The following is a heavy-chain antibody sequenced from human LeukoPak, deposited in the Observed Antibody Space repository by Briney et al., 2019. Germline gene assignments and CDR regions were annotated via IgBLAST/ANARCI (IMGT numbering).Heavy chain of an antibody. D-gene: IGHD3-9*01. V-gene: IGHV3-23*01. CDR2: ICGRDGGT. CDR3: VKWGDSDIESGYYDSDY. Sequence: GGSLRLSCAASGFIFSNYAMSWARRAPGKGREWVSAICGRDGGTYYADSVKGRFTVSRDDPKNTLYLQMNTLRVEDTAVYYCVKWGDSDIESGYYDSDYWGHGTLVTVAS. J-gene: IGHJ4*01. CDR1: GFIFSNYA.